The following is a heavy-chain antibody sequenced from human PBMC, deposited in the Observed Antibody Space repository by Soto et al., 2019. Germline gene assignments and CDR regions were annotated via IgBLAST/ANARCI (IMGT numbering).Heavy chain of an antibody. D-gene: IGHD6-13*01. CDR3: ARDRAGIAAAGLDY. CDR1: GGSITSNDW. Sequence: QVLLQESGPGLVKPSGTLSLTCVVSGGSITSNDWWSWVRQPPGKGLEWIGQIYHSGSTNYNPSLKSRVTISVDKSKNHFSLKLRSVTAADTAVYYCARDRAGIAAAGLDYWGQGTLVTVSS. J-gene: IGHJ4*02. V-gene: IGHV4-4*02. CDR2: IYHSGST.